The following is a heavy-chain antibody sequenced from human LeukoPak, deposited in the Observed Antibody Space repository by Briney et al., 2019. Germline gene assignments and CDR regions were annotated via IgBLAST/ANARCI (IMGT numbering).Heavy chain of an antibody. J-gene: IGHJ4*02. CDR3: ARVRATTRLVPVD. Sequence: SETLSLTRAVYGESFSGYYWSWIRQPPGKGLEWIGEINHSGSTNYNPSLEGRVTISVDTSKNQFSLKLSSVTAADTAVYYCARVRATTRLVPVDWGQGTLVTVSS. V-gene: IGHV4-34*01. D-gene: IGHD4-11*01. CDR1: GESFSGYY. CDR2: INHSGST.